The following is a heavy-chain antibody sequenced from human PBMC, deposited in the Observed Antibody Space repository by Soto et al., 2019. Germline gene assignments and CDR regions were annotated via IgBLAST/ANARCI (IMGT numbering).Heavy chain of an antibody. J-gene: IGHJ4*02. Sequence: PSETLSLTCTVSGGSISSSSYYWGWIRQPPGKGLEWIGSIYYSGSTYYNPSLKSRVTISVDTSKNQFSLKLSSVTAADTAVYYSARHSDPPNTYYLDYWGQGTLVNVSS. V-gene: IGHV4-39*01. CDR1: GGSISSSSYY. CDR2: IYYSGST. CDR3: ARHSDPPNTYYLDY.